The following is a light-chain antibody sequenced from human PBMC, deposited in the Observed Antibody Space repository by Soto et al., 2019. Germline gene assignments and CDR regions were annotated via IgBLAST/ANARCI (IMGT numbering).Light chain of an antibody. CDR3: CSYAGSNTWV. V-gene: IGLV2-11*01. CDR2: DVT. CDR1: TSDIGGYIY. J-gene: IGLJ3*02. Sequence: QSALTQPRSVSGSPGQSVTISCTGTTSDIGGYIYVSWYQQYPGRAPRLMAYDVTKRPSGVPDRFSGSRSGTTAFLTISGLQAEDEADYYCCSYAGSNTWVFGGGTKLTVL.